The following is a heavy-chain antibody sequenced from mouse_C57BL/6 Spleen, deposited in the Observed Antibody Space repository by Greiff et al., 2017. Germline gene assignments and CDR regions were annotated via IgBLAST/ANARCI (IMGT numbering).Heavy chain of an antibody. J-gene: IGHJ2*01. V-gene: IGHV1-39*01. D-gene: IGHD1-1*01. Sequence: EVQLQQSGPELVKPGASVKISCKASGYSFTDYNMNWVKQSNGKSLEWIGVINPNYGTTSYNQKFKGKATLTVAQSSSTAYMQLNSLPSEDSAVYYCARNDYGSSPYYFDYWGQGTTLTVSS. CDR2: INPNYGTT. CDR3: ARNDYGSSPYYFDY. CDR1: GYSFTDYN.